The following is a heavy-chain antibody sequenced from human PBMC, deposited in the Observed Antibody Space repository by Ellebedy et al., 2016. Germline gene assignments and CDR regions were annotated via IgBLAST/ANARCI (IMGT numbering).Heavy chain of an antibody. D-gene: IGHD1-26*01. V-gene: IGHV4-4*02. J-gene: IGHJ3*02. Sequence: SETLSLTCAVSGGSISSSNWWSWVRQPPGKGLEWIGEIYHSGSTNYNPSLKSRVTISVDKSKNQFSLKLSSVTAADTAVYYCARDWDSGSYYAHGAFDIWGQGTMVTVSS. CDR2: IYHSGST. CDR3: ARDWDSGSYYAHGAFDI. CDR1: GGSISSSNW.